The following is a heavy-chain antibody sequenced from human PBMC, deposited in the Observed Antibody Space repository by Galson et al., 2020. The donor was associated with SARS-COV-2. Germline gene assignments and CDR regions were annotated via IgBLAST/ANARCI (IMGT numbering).Heavy chain of an antibody. V-gene: IGHV1-2*02. J-gene: IGHJ2*01. D-gene: IGHD1-26*01. Sequence: ASVKVSCKASGYTFTGYYMHWVRQAPGQGLEWMGWINPNSGGTNYAQKFQGRVTMTRDTSISTAYMELSRLRSDDTAVYYCARGSGSYYWYFDLWGRGTLVTLSS. CDR2: INPNSGGT. CDR1: GYTFTGYY. CDR3: ARGSGSYYWYFDL.